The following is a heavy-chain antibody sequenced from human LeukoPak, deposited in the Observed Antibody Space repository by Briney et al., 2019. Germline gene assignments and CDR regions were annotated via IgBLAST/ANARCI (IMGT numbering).Heavy chain of an antibody. CDR3: AKGRRWLHHDY. CDR1: XFSLSXXW. Sequence: SLRLSXAXXXFSLSXXWMNWVRQAPGKGLEWVSAISGSGGSTYYADSVKGRFTISRDNSKNTLYLQMNSLRAEDTAVYYCAKGRRWLHHDYWGQGTLVTVSS. J-gene: IGHJ4*02. CDR2: ISGSGGST. V-gene: IGHV3-23*01. D-gene: IGHD5-24*01.